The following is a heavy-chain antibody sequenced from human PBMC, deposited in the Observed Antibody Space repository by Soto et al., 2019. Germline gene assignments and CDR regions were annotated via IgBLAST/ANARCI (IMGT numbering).Heavy chain of an antibody. CDR2: IIPIFDTT. Sequence: SVKVSCKASGGTFSNSGISGVLQSPLQGLEWMGGIIPIFDTTNYAQKLQGRITIIADESTNTVYMELSNLRSADTGVYYCARAPILVSVTLHENYFDSWGQGTLVTVSS. D-gene: IGHD2-21*02. CDR3: ARAPILVSVTLHENYFDS. CDR1: GGTFSNSG. V-gene: IGHV1-69*13. J-gene: IGHJ4*02.